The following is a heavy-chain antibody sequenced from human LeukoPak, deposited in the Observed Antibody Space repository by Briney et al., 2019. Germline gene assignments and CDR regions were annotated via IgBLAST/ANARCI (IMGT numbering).Heavy chain of an antibody. J-gene: IGHJ4*02. CDR1: GGSISIYY. CDR2: IYYSGST. V-gene: IGHV4-59*08. CDR3: ARHASGGWRQGFDY. D-gene: IGHD6-19*01. Sequence: SETLSLTCTVSGGSISIYYWSWIRQPPGKGLEWIGYIYYSGSTIYNPSLKSRVTISVDTSKNQFSLSLRSVTAADTAVYYCARHASGGWRQGFDYWGQGTLVTVSS.